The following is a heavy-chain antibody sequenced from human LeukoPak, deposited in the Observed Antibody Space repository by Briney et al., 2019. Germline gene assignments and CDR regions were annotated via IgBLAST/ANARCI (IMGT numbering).Heavy chain of an antibody. CDR3: ARDLPGSAGTIINLDY. D-gene: IGHD5-12*01. CDR1: GGTFSSYA. CDR2: IIPILGIA. Sequence: SVKVSCKASGGTFSSYAISWVRQAPGQGLEWMGRIIPILGIANYAQKFQGRVTITADKSTSTAYMELSSLRSEDTAVYYCARDLPGSAGTIINLDYWGQGTLVTVSS. J-gene: IGHJ4*02. V-gene: IGHV1-69*04.